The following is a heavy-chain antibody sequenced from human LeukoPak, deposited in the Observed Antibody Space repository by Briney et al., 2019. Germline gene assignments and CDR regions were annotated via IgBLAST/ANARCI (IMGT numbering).Heavy chain of an antibody. V-gene: IGHV3-33*05. J-gene: IGHJ6*02. CDR1: KFTFSNYG. Sequence: GGSLRLSCTGSKFTFSNYGMQWVRQAPGKGLEWVAVVSAHGTTKYYADSVKGRFTISRDNSRNTMYLQMNSLRAEDTAVYYCARAMDVWGQGTTVTVSS. CDR2: VSAHGTTK. CDR3: ARAMDV.